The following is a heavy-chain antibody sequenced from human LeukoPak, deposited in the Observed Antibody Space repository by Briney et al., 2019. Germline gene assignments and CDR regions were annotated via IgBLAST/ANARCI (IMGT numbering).Heavy chain of an antibody. J-gene: IGHJ4*02. CDR2: VYNSGST. CDR3: ARDQGVVGVYFDY. CDR1: GGSISSYY. V-gene: IGHV4-59*01. Sequence: PSETLSLTCTVSGGSISSYYWSWIRQPPGEGLEWIGYVYNSGSTKYNPSLKSRVTISVDTSKNQSSLNLNSVTAADTAVYYCARDQGVVGVYFDYWGQGTLVTVSS. D-gene: IGHD1-26*01.